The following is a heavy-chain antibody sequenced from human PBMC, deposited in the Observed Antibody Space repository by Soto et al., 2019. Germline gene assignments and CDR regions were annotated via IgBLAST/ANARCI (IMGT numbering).Heavy chain of an antibody. CDR3: AKEWSYSSGWSHVDY. D-gene: IGHD6-19*01. V-gene: IGHV3-23*01. J-gene: IGHJ4*02. CDR1: GFTFSSYA. CDR2: ISGSGGST. Sequence: EVQLLESGGGLVQPGGSLRLSCAASGFTFSSYAMSWVRQAPGKGLEWVSAISGSGGSTYYADSVKGRFTISGDNSKNTLYLQMTSLRAEDTAVYYCAKEWSYSSGWSHVDYWGQGTLVTVSS.